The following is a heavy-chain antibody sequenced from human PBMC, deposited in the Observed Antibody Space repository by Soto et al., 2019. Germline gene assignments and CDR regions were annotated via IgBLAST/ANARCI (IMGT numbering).Heavy chain of an antibody. D-gene: IGHD6-19*01. J-gene: IGHJ5*02. CDR3: AKSGSSGGYGWLDP. Sequence: GSGPTLVNRTQTLTLTCIFSGFSLRTSGVGVGWIRQPPGKALEWLGFIYWNDDKRYSPSLKSRLTITKDTSKNQVVLTMTNMDLVDTATYYCAKSGSSGGYGWLDPWGQGTLVTVSS. V-gene: IGHV2-5*01. CDR2: IYWNDDK. CDR1: GFSLRTSGVG.